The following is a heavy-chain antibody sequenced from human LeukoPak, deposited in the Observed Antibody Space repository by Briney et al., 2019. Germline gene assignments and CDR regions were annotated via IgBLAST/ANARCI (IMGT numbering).Heavy chain of an antibody. CDR2: IYYSGST. J-gene: IGHJ4*02. CDR3: ARNVLLWFGELTDY. Sequence: SETLSLTCTVSGYSISSSSYYWGWIRQPPGKGLEWIGSIYYSGSTYYNPSLKSRVTISVDTSKNQFSLKLSSVTAADTAVYYCARNVLLWFGELTDYWGQGTLVTVSS. CDR1: GYSISSSSYY. D-gene: IGHD3-10*01. V-gene: IGHV4-39*07.